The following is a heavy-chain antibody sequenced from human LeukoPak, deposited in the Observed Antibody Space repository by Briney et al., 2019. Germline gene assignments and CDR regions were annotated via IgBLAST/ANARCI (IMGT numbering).Heavy chain of an antibody. Sequence: ASVKVSCKASGYTFTGYYMHWVRQAPGQGLEWMGWINPNSGGTNYAQKFQGRVTMTRDTSISTAYMELSRLRSDDTAVYYCARSSYDFWTIGAFDIWGQGTTVTVSS. CDR3: ARSSYDFWTIGAFDI. CDR1: GYTFTGYY. J-gene: IGHJ3*02. CDR2: INPNSGGT. D-gene: IGHD3-3*01. V-gene: IGHV1-2*02.